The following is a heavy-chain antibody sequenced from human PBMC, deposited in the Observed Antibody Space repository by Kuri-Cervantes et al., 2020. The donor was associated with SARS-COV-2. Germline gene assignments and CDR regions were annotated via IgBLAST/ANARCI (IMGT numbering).Heavy chain of an antibody. CDR1: GFTFSSHS. D-gene: IGHD4-11*01. CDR2: IWYDGSNK. Sequence: GGSLRLSCAASGFTFSSHSMNWVRQAPGKGLEWVAVIWYDGSNKYYADSVKGRFTISRDNSKNTLYLQMNSLRAEDTAVYYCARDNSYFDYWGQGTLVTVSS. CDR3: ARDNSYFDY. J-gene: IGHJ4*02. V-gene: IGHV3-33*08.